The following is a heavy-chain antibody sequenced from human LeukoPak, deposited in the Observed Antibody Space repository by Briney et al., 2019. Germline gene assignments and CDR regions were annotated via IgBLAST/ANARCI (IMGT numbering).Heavy chain of an antibody. Sequence: GGSLRLSCAASGFTVSNSYMSWVRQPPGKGQEWVSVIFSGGSTNYADSVKGRFTISRDNSKNTLYLQMNSLRAEDTAVYYCTRDPVPYCGGDCWGQGILVTVSS. CDR1: GFTVSNSY. CDR2: IFSGGST. V-gene: IGHV3-53*01. D-gene: IGHD2-21*01. J-gene: IGHJ4*02. CDR3: TRDPVPYCGGDC.